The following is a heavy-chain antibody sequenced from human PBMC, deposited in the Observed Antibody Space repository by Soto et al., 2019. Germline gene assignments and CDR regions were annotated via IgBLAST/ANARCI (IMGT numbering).Heavy chain of an antibody. CDR1: GYTFTSYG. J-gene: IGHJ3*02. V-gene: IGHV1-18*04. CDR2: ISAYNGNT. CDR3: ALTRGPCSTTTCYGAFDI. Sequence: ASVKVSCKDSGYTFTSYGISWVRQAPGQGLEWMGWISAYNGNTNYAQKLQGRVTMTTDTSTSTAYMELRSLRSDDTAVYYCALTRGPCSTTTCYGAFDIWGQGTMVTVSS. D-gene: IGHD2-2*01.